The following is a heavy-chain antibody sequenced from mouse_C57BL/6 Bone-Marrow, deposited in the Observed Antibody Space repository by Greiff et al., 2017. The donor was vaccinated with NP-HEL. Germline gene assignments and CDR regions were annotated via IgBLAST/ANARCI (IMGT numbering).Heavy chain of an antibody. D-gene: IGHD1-1*01. J-gene: IGHJ4*01. Sequence: QVQLQHPGAELVKPGASVKLSCKASGYTFTSYWMHWVKQRPGRGLEWIGRIDPNSGGTKYNEKFKSKATLTVDKPSSTAYMQLSSLTSEDSAVYYCARWVITTVVAHYYAMDYWGQGTSVTVSS. CDR1: GYTFTSYW. V-gene: IGHV1-72*01. CDR3: ARWVITTVVAHYYAMDY. CDR2: IDPNSGGT.